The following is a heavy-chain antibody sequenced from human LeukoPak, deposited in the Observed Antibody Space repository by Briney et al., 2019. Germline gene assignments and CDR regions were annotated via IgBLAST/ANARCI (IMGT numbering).Heavy chain of an antibody. V-gene: IGHV4-34*01. CDR3: ARAFTPYYGMDV. CDR2: INHSGST. Sequence: PSETLSLTCAVYGXSFSGYYGSWIRQPPGKGLEWIGEINHSGSTDYNPSLKSRVTISVDTSKNQFSLKLSSVTAADTAMYYCARAFTPYYGMDVWGQGTTVTVSS. D-gene: IGHD2-15*01. J-gene: IGHJ6*02. CDR1: GXSFSGYY.